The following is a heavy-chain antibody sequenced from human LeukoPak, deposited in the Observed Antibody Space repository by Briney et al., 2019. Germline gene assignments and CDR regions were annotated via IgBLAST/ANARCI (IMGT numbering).Heavy chain of an antibody. V-gene: IGHV1-24*01. CDR2: FDPEDGET. Sequence: ASVKVSCKASGYTFTNYGISWVRQATGEGLEWMGGFDPEDGETIYAQKFQGRVTMTEDTSTDTAYMELSSLRSEDTAVYYCATTPLLLWFGELWDVWGQGTTVTVSS. D-gene: IGHD3-10*01. J-gene: IGHJ6*02. CDR1: GYTFTNYG. CDR3: ATTPLLLWFGELWDV.